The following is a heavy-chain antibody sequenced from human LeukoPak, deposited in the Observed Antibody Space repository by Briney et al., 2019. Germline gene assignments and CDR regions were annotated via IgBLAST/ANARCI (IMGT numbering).Heavy chain of an antibody. V-gene: IGHV4-4*07. CDR2: MQAIGTT. CDR1: GGSIRTYY. CDR3: AREVNGDYCDF. D-gene: IGHD4-17*01. Sequence: SKTLSLTCSVSGGSIRTYYWSWIRQSADKGLEYIGRMQAIGTTNYNPSLKSRVTISVDKSKNQFSLKLTSVTAAETAVYFCAREVNGDYCDFWGQGILVTVSS. J-gene: IGHJ4*02.